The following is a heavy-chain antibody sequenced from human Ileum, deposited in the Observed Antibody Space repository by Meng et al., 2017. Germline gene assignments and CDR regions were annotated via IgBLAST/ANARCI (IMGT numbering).Heavy chain of an antibody. D-gene: IGHD7-27*01. J-gene: IGHJ4*02. Sequence: LRQPSRPRLVHPSQTSPLTCAISGDSVSSDTGAWNWIRQSPARGLEWLGSTYYRSRRYNNYAVSVKSRITINPDTSKNQFSLQLNSVTPDDTAVYDCAGKDWGEGLDFWDQGTLVTVSS. CDR2: TYYRSRRYN. CDR3: AGKDWGEGLDF. V-gene: IGHV6-1*01. CDR1: GDSVSSDTGA.